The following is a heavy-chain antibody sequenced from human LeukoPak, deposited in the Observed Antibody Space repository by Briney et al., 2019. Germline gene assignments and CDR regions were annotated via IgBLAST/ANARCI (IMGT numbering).Heavy chain of an antibody. Sequence: GGSLRLSCAASGFIFSSYAMSWVRQAPGKGLEWVSGISGSGDNTYYADSVKGRFTIPRDNSKNTLYVQVNSLGTEDTAAYYCAKGIYYDSSGSFYFDYWGQGTLVTVSS. V-gene: IGHV3-23*01. CDR3: AKGIYYDSSGSFYFDY. J-gene: IGHJ4*02. CDR1: GFIFSSYA. CDR2: ISGSGDNT. D-gene: IGHD3-22*01.